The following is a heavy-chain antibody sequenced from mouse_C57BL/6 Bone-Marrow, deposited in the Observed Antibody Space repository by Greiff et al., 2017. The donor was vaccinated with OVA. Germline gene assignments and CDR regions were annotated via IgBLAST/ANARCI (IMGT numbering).Heavy chain of an antibody. J-gene: IGHJ3*01. Sequence: EVMLVESGGGLVKPGGSLKLSCAASGFTFSSYTMSWVRQTPEKRLEWVATISGGGGNTYYPDRVKGRFTISRDNAKNTLYLQMSSLRSEDTALYYCASLPTGRFAYWGQGTLVTVSA. V-gene: IGHV5-9*01. CDR2: ISGGGGNT. CDR3: ASLPTGRFAY. CDR1: GFTFSSYT. D-gene: IGHD2-10*01.